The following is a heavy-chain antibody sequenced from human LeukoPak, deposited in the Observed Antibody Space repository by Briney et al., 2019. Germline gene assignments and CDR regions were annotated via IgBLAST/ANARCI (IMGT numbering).Heavy chain of an antibody. CDR2: INHSGST. CDR3: ARKARGKRSGRGSDNYYYYYYMDV. CDR1: GGSFSGYY. Sequence: TLSLTCAVYGGSFSGYYWSWIRQPPGKGLECIGEINHSGSTNYNPSLKSRVTISVDTSKNQFSLKLSSVPAADTAVYYCARKARGKRSGRGSDNYYYYYYMDVWSKGTTVTISS. J-gene: IGHJ6*03. V-gene: IGHV4-34*01. D-gene: IGHD3-10*01.